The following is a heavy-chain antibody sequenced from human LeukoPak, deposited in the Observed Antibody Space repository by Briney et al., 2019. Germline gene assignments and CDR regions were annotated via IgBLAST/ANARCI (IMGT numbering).Heavy chain of an antibody. CDR3: ATLGGGYGMDV. Sequence: GGSLRLSCAASGFTFSSYAMSWVRQAPGKGLEWVSSISSSSSYIYYADSVKGRFTISRDNAKNSLYLQMNSLRAEDTAVYYCATLGGGYGMDVWGQGTTVTVSS. CDR1: GFTFSSYA. CDR2: ISSSSSYI. V-gene: IGHV3-21*01. D-gene: IGHD3-16*01. J-gene: IGHJ6*02.